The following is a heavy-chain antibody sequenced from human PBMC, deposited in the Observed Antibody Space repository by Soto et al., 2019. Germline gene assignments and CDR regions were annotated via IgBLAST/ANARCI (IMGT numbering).Heavy chain of an antibody. CDR3: ARGRITIFGVVTGDAFDI. Sequence: PLETLSLTCTVSGGSISSYYWSWIRQPPGKGLEWIGYIYYSGSTNYNPSLKSRVTISVDTSKNQFSLKLSSVTAADTAVYYCARGRITIFGVVTGDAFDIWGQGTMVTVSS. J-gene: IGHJ3*02. D-gene: IGHD3-3*01. V-gene: IGHV4-59*01. CDR1: GGSISSYY. CDR2: IYYSGST.